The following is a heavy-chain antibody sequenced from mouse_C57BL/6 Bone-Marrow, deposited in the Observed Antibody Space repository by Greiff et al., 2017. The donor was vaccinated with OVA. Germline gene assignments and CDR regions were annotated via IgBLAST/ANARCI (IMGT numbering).Heavy chain of an antibody. J-gene: IGHJ2*01. CDR2: IYPGSGST. Sequence: VQLQQSGAELVKPGASVKMSCKASGYTFTSYWITWVKQRPGQGLEWIGDIYPGSGSTNYNEKFKSKATLTVDTSSSTAYMQLSSLTSEDSAVYYCARDIYYGYDGDYFDYWGQGTTLTVSS. D-gene: IGHD2-2*01. CDR3: ARDIYYGYDGDYFDY. V-gene: IGHV1-55*01. CDR1: GYTFTSYW.